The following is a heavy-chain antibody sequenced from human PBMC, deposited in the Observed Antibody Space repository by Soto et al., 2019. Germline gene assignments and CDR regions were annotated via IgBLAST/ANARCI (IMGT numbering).Heavy chain of an antibody. CDR3: ASRSSGWYFDY. CDR1: GFTFSSYA. CDR2: ISGSGGST. J-gene: IGHJ4*02. V-gene: IGHV3-23*01. D-gene: IGHD6-19*01. Sequence: EVQLLESGGGLVQPGGSLRLSCAASGFTFSSYAMNWVRQAPRKGLEWVSVISGSGGSTYYADSVKGRFTISRDNFKNTLYLQINSLRAEDTAVYSCASRSSGWYFDYWGQGTLVTVSS.